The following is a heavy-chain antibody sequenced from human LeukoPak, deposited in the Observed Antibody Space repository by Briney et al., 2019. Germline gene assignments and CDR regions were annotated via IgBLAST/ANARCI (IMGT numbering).Heavy chain of an antibody. CDR2: ISSSGGST. CDR1: GFTFSTSA. J-gene: IGHJ4*02. V-gene: IGHV3-64D*06. CDR3: VKLPYSDTSAYYVDY. Sequence: GGSLRLSCSASGFTFSTSAIYWVRQARGKGLEYVSAISSSGGSTYYAGSVKGRFTISRDNSKNTLSLQMSSLRPEDTAVYYCVKLPYSDTSAYYVDYWGQGTLVTVSS. D-gene: IGHD3-22*01.